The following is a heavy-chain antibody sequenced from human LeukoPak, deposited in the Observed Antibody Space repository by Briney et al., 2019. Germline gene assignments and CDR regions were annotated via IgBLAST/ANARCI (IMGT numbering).Heavy chain of an antibody. D-gene: IGHD3-22*01. V-gene: IGHV3-48*02. CDR2: ISNSGSTV. Sequence: GGSLRLSCAASGFTFSTYSMNWVRQAPGKGLEWVAYISNSGSTVKYGDSVKGRFTIPRDNAKKSLYLQMNSLRDEDTAVYYCARRGSYYESSGYSYSFDFWGQGTLATVSS. J-gene: IGHJ4*02. CDR3: ARRGSYYESSGYSYSFDF. CDR1: GFTFSTYS.